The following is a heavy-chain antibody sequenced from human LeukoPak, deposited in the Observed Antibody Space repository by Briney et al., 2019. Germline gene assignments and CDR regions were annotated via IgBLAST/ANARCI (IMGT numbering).Heavy chain of an antibody. D-gene: IGHD6-19*01. CDR1: GYSISSGYY. J-gene: IGHJ4*02. V-gene: IGHV4-38-2*02. CDR3: AREPGWYPYYFDY. CDR2: IYHSGST. Sequence: SETLSLTCTVSGYSISSGYYWGWIRQPPGKGLEWIGSIYHSGSTYYNPSLKSRVTISVDTSKNQFSLKLSSVTAADTAVYYCAREPGWYPYYFDYWGQGTLVTVSS.